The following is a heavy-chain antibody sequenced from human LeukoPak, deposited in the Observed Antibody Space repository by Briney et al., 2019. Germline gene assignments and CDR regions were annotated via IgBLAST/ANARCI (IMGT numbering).Heavy chain of an antibody. CDR3: ARHDYGGNGGETDY. D-gene: IGHD4-23*01. Sequence: SETLSLTCTVSGGSISSGSYYWSWIRQPAGKGLEWIGSIYYSGSTYYNPSLKSRVTISVDTSKNQFSLKLSSVTAADTAVYYCARHDYGGNGGETDYWGQGTLVTVSS. CDR2: IYYSGST. CDR1: GGSISSGSYY. J-gene: IGHJ4*02. V-gene: IGHV4-39*07.